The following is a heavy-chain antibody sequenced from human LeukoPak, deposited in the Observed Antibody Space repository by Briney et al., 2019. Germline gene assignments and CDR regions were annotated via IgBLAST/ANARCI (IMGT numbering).Heavy chain of an antibody. D-gene: IGHD3-22*01. CDR3: AKDLFVGYYDSSGYPTDFDY. CDR1: GFTFSSYA. J-gene: IGHJ4*02. Sequence: PGGSLRLSCAASGFTFSSYAMSWVRQAPGKGLEWVSAISGSGGSTYYADSVKGRFTISRDNSKNTLYLQMNSLRAEDTAVYYCAKDLFVGYYDSSGYPTDFDYWGQGTLVTVSS. V-gene: IGHV3-23*01. CDR2: ISGSGGST.